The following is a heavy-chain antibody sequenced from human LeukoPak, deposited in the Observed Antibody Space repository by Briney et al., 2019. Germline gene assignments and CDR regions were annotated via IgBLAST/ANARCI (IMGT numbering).Heavy chain of an antibody. J-gene: IGHJ6*02. V-gene: IGHV4-4*02. Sequence: PSETLSLTCAVSVGSISSTHWWTWVRQPPGKGPQWIGEIYRSGTTNYNPSLKRRVTISLDKSKNQFSLELNSVTAADTAVYYCARAPGISVTTTRYGMDVWGQGTTVTVSS. D-gene: IGHD4-17*01. CDR3: ARAPGISVTTTRYGMDV. CDR1: VGSISSTHW. CDR2: IYRSGTT.